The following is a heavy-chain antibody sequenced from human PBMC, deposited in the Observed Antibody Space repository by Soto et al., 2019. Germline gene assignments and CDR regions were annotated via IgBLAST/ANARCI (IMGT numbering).Heavy chain of an antibody. D-gene: IGHD6-19*01. J-gene: IGHJ6*02. CDR1: GGSISSSNW. CDR2: IYHSGST. V-gene: IGHV4-4*02. CDR3: ARVAVAGPVIYYYGMDV. Sequence: SETLSLTCAVSGGSISSSNWWSWVRQPPGKGLEWIGEIYHSGSTNYNPSLKSRVTISVDKSKNQFSLKLSSVTAADTAVYYCARVAVAGPVIYYYGMDVWGQGTTVTVSS.